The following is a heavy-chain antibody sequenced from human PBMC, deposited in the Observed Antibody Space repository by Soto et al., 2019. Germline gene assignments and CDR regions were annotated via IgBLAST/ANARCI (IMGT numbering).Heavy chain of an antibody. D-gene: IGHD2-2*01. CDR2: INPKNGNT. V-gene: IGHV1-18*01. CDR3: ARDYCSSTSCYGWFDP. CDR1: GYTFTSND. Sequence: ASVKVSCKASGYTFTSNDINWVRQATGQGLEWMGWINPKNGNTGNAQKLQGRVTMTTDTSTSTAYMELRSLRSDDTAVYYCARDYCSSTSCYGWFDPWGQGTLVTSPQ. J-gene: IGHJ5*02.